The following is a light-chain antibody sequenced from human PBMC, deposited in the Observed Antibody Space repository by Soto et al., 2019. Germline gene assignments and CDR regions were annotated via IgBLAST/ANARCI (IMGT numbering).Light chain of an antibody. CDR1: QDIGNY. V-gene: IGKV1-33*01. CDR3: QQYGSLPPYT. Sequence: DIQMTQSPSSLSASVGDRVTIKCQASQDIGNYLNWYQQKPGKAPKLLIYDTSNLETGVPSRFRGGRAGTAFTFTISNLQPSDCGAYYSQQYGSLPPYTFRQGTKLEI. J-gene: IGKJ2*01. CDR2: DTS.